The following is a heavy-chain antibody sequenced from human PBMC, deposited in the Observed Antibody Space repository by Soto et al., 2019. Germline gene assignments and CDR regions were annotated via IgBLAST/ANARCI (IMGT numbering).Heavy chain of an antibody. CDR2: IDHSGNI. Sequence: QVQLQQWGAGLLKPSETLSLTCAVYGGSFSGYFWSWIRQPPGKGPEWIGEIDHSGNINYNPSLKSRAXLXVXASKNQFSLKRNSVPAADTAVYYCSRTRDAYEMGNYWGQGTLVTVSS. V-gene: IGHV4-34*02. CDR3: SRTRDAYEMGNY. J-gene: IGHJ4*02. D-gene: IGHD3-16*01. CDR1: GGSFSGYF.